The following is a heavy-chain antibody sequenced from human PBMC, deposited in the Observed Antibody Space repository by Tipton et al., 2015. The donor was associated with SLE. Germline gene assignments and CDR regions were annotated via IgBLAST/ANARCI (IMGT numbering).Heavy chain of an antibody. CDR1: GDTISDHY. Sequence: TLSLTCALSGDTISDHYWSWIRQPPGKGLEWIGSIYHSGTTYYNPSLKSRVTMSVDTSQNQFSLKVTSVTAADTAIYYCARVRVAATIAHYFDYWGPGTRVTVSS. CDR3: ARVRVAATIAHYFDY. D-gene: IGHD6-13*01. CDR2: IYHSGTT. J-gene: IGHJ4*02. V-gene: IGHV4-38-2*01.